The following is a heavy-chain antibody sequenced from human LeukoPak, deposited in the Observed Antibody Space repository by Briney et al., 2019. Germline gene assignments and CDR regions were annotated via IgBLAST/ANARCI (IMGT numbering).Heavy chain of an antibody. CDR3: ARGVDYYDSSGYYHEY. Sequence: ASVKVSCKASGYTFTSYDINWVRQATGQGLEWMGWMNPNSGNTGYAQKFQGRVTMTRNTPISTAYMELSSLRSEDTAVYCCARGVDYYDSSGYYHEYWGQGTLVTVSS. J-gene: IGHJ4*02. CDR2: MNPNSGNT. CDR1: GYTFTSYD. D-gene: IGHD3-22*01. V-gene: IGHV1-8*01.